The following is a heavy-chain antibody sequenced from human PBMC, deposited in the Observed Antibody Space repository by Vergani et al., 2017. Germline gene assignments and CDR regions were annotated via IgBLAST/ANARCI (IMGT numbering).Heavy chain of an antibody. V-gene: IGHV3-48*04. CDR3: ATYSSGWKFDY. CDR1: GFTFSSYS. CDR2: ISSSSSTI. J-gene: IGHJ4*02. D-gene: IGHD6-19*01. Sequence: AASGFTFSSYSMNWVRQAPGKGLEWVSYISSSSSTIYYADSVKGRFTISRDNAKNSLYLQMNSLRAEDTAVYYCATYSSGWKFDYWGQGTLVTVSS.